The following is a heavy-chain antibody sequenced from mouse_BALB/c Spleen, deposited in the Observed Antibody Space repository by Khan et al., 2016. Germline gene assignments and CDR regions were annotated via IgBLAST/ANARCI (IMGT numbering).Heavy chain of an antibody. CDR1: GFSLTSYG. Sequence: QVQLKQSGPGLVQPSQSLSITCTVSGFSLTSYGVHWVRQSPGKGLEWLGVIWSGGSTDYNAAFISRLSISKDNSKSQVFFKMNSLQADDTAIYXSARNRGGYDLYFDYWGQGTTLTVSS. CDR3: ARNRGGYDLYFDY. D-gene: IGHD2-2*01. V-gene: IGHV2-4-1*01. J-gene: IGHJ2*01. CDR2: IWSGGST.